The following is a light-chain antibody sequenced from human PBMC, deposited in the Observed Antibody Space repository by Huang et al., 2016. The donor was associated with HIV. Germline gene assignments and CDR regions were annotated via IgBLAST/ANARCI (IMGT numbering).Light chain of an antibody. V-gene: IGKV3-15*01. CDR1: QSVSSN. Sequence: EIVMTQSPATLSVSPGERATPSCRASQSVSSNLAWYQQKPGQAPRPLIYGASTRATGIPARFSGSGSGTEFTLTISSLQSEDFAVYYCQQYNNWPPLITFGQGTRLEIK. CDR3: QQYNNWPPLIT. CDR2: GAS. J-gene: IGKJ5*01.